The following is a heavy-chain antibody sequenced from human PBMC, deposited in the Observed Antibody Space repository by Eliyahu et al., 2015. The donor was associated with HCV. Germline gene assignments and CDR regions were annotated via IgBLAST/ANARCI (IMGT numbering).Heavy chain of an antibody. CDR2: VIPIFGXA. V-gene: IGHV1-69*01. J-gene: IGHJ6*03. Sequence: QVQLVQSGAEVKKPGSSVKVSCKASGGPFNTNVXSXVRQAPGQXLEWMGGVIPIFGXAKYAQNFQGRVSITADESTSTSYLEVSSLRSEDTAVYYCARSRGYRSGYYDYYMDVWGKGTTVSVS. CDR1: GGPFNTNV. D-gene: IGHD5-18*01. CDR3: ARSRGYRSGYYDYYMDV.